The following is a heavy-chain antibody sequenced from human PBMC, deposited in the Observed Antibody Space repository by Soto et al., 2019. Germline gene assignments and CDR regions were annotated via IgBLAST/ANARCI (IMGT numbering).Heavy chain of an antibody. V-gene: IGHV3-23*01. CDR1: GFTFSTYA. J-gene: IGHJ4*02. Sequence: EVQLLESGGGLIQPGGSLRLSCAASGFTFSTYALTWVRQAPGKGLEWVSAFSASDGSTQYADSVQGRFTISRDNSKNTLYLQMNSLSAEDTAVYYCAKARRAVAGTGAFDSWGQGTLVTVSS. D-gene: IGHD6-19*01. CDR2: FSASDGST. CDR3: AKARRAVAGTGAFDS.